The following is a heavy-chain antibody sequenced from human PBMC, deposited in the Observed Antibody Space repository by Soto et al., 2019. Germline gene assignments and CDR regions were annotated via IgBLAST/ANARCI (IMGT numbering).Heavy chain of an antibody. CDR1: GGTISSGGYS. J-gene: IGHJ3*02. V-gene: IGHV4-30-2*01. CDR2: IYNSGNT. Sequence: PSETLSLTCPVSGGTISSGGYSCCWTRQPPGKGLEWVGHIYNSGNTYYNASPKSRVSISVGRSKNQFSLKLSSVTAADTAVYYCARTTIPQSFHIWGQGTMV. D-gene: IGHD1-26*01. CDR3: ARTTIPQSFHI.